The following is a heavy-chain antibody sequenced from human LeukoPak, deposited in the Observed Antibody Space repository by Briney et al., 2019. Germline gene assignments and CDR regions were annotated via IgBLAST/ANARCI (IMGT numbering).Heavy chain of an antibody. Sequence: HPGGSLRLSCEASGFTFSSYAMSWVRQAPGKGLEWVSAISGSGGSTYYADSVKGRFTISRDNSKNTLYLQMNSLRAEDTAVYYCAKDTLRAQINWFDPWGQGTLVTVSS. J-gene: IGHJ5*02. V-gene: IGHV3-23*01. CDR2: ISGSGGST. CDR1: GFTFSSYA. CDR3: AKDTLRAQINWFDP.